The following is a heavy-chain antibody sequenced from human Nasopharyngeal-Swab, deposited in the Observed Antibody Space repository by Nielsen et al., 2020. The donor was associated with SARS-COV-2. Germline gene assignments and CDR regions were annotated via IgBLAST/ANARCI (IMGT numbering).Heavy chain of an antibody. Sequence: WIRQPPGKGLEWVSHMNSGGTIIYYADSVKGRFTISRDNAKNSLYLQMNSLRAEDTAMYYCARDWDGDYDYYFDLWGCGTPVTVSS. D-gene: IGHD4-17*01. J-gene: IGHJ2*01. CDR3: ARDWDGDYDYYFDL. CDR2: MNSGGTII. V-gene: IGHV3-11*04.